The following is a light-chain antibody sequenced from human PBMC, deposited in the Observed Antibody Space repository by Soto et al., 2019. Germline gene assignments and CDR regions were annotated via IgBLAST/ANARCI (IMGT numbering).Light chain of an antibody. CDR2: DVS. CDR1: SSDVGRYDY. V-gene: IGLV2-8*01. Sequence: QSALTQPPSASGSPGQSVTISCTGTSSDVGRYDYVSWYQHHPGKAPKLIIYDVSQRPSGVPARFSGSKSGNTASLTVSGLQAEDEADYYCNSYADSNTYLFGPGTKLTVL. J-gene: IGLJ1*01. CDR3: NSYADSNTYL.